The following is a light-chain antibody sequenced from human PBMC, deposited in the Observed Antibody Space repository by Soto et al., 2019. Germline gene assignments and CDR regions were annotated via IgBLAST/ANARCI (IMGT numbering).Light chain of an antibody. J-gene: IGLJ3*02. CDR3: AAWDDSLSGVV. Sequence: QSVLTQPPSASGTPGQRVTMSCSGSASNIGSNSGSWYRQVPGTAPKLLIYSDNQRPSGVPDRFSGSKSGTSASLAISGLQSEDEADYYCAAWDDSLSGVVFGGGTKLTVL. CDR2: SDN. V-gene: IGLV1-44*01. CDR1: ASNIGSNS.